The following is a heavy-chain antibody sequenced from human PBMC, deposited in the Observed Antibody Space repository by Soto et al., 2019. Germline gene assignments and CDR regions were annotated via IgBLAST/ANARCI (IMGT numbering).Heavy chain of an antibody. V-gene: IGHV3-64D*06. Sequence: GGSLRLSCSASGFTFSSYAMHWVRQAPGKGLEYVSAISSNGGSTYYADSVKGRFTISRDNSKNTLYLQMSSLRAEDTAVYYCVSGFSSSWYWDYYYGMDIWGQGTTVTVSS. D-gene: IGHD6-13*01. CDR3: VSGFSSSWYWDYYYGMDI. J-gene: IGHJ6*02. CDR2: ISSNGGST. CDR1: GFTFSSYA.